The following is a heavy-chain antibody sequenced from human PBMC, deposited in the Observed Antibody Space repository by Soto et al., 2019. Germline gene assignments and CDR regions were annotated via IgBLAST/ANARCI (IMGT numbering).Heavy chain of an antibody. D-gene: IGHD1-26*01. V-gene: IGHV5-51*01. Sequence: GGSLKISCKGSGYSFTSYWIGWVRQMPGKGLEWMGIIYPGDSDTGYSPSFQGQVTISADKSISTAYLQWSSLKASDTAMYYCARQGGLVGAPALSGYYYGMDVWGQGTTVTVSS. J-gene: IGHJ6*02. CDR3: ARQGGLVGAPALSGYYYGMDV. CDR1: GYSFTSYW. CDR2: IYPGDSDT.